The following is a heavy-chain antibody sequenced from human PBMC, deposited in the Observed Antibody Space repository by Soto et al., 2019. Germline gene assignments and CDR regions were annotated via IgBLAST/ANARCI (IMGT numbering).Heavy chain of an antibody. CDR1: GYTFTSYA. CDR3: ARGHVLRYFDLDY. J-gene: IGHJ4*02. CDR2: INAGNGNT. V-gene: IGHV1-3*01. Sequence: QVQLVQSGAEVKKPGASVKVSCKASGYTFTSYAMHWVRQAPGQRPEWMGWINAGNGNTKYSQKFQGRVTITRDTSASTAYMELSSLRSEDTAVYYCARGHVLRYFDLDYWGQGTLVTVSS. D-gene: IGHD3-9*01.